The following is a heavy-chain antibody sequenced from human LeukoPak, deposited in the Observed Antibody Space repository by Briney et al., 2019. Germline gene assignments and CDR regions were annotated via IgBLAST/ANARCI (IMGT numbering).Heavy chain of an antibody. CDR3: AKELTRHYYGSRKDY. CDR1: GFTFSSYA. D-gene: IGHD3-10*01. Sequence: GRSLRLSCAASGFTFSSYAMSWVRQAPGKGLEWVSAISGSGGSTYYADSVKGRFTISRDNSKNTLCLQMNSLRAEDTAVYYCAKELTRHYYGSRKDYWGQGTLVTVSS. CDR2: ISGSGGST. J-gene: IGHJ4*02. V-gene: IGHV3-23*01.